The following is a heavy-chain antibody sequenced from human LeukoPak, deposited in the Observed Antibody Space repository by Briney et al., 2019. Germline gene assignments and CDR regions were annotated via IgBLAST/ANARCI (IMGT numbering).Heavy chain of an antibody. CDR1: GGSFSGYY. CDR2: INHSGST. D-gene: IGHD3-16*02. Sequence: SETLSLTCAVYGGSFSGYYWSWIRQPPGDGLEWVGEINHSGSTNYNPSLKSRVTISVDTSKNQFSLKLSSVTAADTAVYYCARAPYDYVWGSYRYHAFDIWGQGTMVTVSS. V-gene: IGHV4-34*01. J-gene: IGHJ3*02. CDR3: ARAPYDYVWGSYRYHAFDI.